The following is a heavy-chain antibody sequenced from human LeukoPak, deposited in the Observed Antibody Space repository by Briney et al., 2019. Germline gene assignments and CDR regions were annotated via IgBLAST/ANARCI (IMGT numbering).Heavy chain of an antibody. CDR1: GFTFSSYA. D-gene: IGHD4-23*01. V-gene: IGHV3-30-3*01. CDR3: AREDYGGNTGWFDP. Sequence: PGRSLRLSCTASGFTFSSYAMHWVRQAPGKGLEWVAVISYDGSNKYYADSVKGRFTISRDNSKNTLYLQMNSLRAEDTAVYYCAREDYGGNTGWFDPWGQGTLVTVSS. CDR2: ISYDGSNK. J-gene: IGHJ5*02.